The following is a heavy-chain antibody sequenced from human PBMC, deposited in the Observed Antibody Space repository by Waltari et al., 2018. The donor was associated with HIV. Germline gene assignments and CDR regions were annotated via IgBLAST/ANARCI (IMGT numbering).Heavy chain of an antibody. J-gene: IGHJ6*02. CDR3: ARGGSGGSCCPLGMDV. V-gene: IGHV4-34*01. Sequence: QVQLQQWGAGLLKTSETLSPTCAGYGGSFSGYYWSGIRQPPGKGLEWIGEINHSGSTNYNPSLKSRVTISVDTSKNQFSLKLSSVTAADTAVYYCARGGSGGSCCPLGMDVWGQGTTVTVSS. CDR1: GGSFSGYY. CDR2: INHSGST. D-gene: IGHD2-15*01.